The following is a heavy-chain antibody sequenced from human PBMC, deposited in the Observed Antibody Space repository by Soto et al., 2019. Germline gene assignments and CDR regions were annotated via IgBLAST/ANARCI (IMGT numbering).Heavy chain of an antibody. V-gene: IGHV3-15*01. CDR2: IKSKTDGGTT. Sequence: GGSLRLSCAASGFTFSNAWMSWVRQAPGKGLEWVGRIKSKTDGGTTDYAAPVKGRFTISRDDSKNTLYLQMNSLKTEDTAVYYCTTDPYMLVVPAATPYNWFDPWGQGTLVTV. D-gene: IGHD2-2*01. CDR3: TTDPYMLVVPAATPYNWFDP. J-gene: IGHJ5*02. CDR1: GFTFSNAW.